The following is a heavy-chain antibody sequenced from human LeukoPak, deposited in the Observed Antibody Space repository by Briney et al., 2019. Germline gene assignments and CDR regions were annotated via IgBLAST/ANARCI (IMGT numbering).Heavy chain of an antibody. D-gene: IGHD3-16*01. J-gene: IGHJ6*03. CDR1: GGSISSCY. V-gene: IGHV4-59*01. CDR3: ARGARPTYYYYYYYMDV. CDR2: MYYSGST. Sequence: PSETLSLTCIVSGGSISSCYWSWIRQPPGKGLEWIGYMYYSGSTNYNPSLKSRVTISVDTSKNRFSLKLSSVTAADTAVYYCARGARPTYYYYYYYMDVWGKGTTVTVSS.